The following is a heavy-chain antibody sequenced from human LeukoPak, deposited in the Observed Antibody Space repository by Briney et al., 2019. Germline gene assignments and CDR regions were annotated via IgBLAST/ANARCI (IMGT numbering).Heavy chain of an antibody. J-gene: IGHJ6*02. D-gene: IGHD6-19*01. V-gene: IGHV1-2*02. CDR1: GYTFTGYY. CDR3: AKGATEGCYYYYGLDV. CDR2: INPKSGAT. Sequence: ASVKVSCKASGYTFTGYYMHWVRQAPGQGLEWMGWINPKSGATTYAQKFQDRVTLTRGTSINTAYMDLSGLTSDDTAVFYCAKGATEGCYYYYGLDVWGQGTTVTVSS.